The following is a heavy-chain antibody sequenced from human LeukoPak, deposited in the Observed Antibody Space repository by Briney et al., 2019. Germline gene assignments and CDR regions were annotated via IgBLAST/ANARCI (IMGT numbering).Heavy chain of an antibody. D-gene: IGHD3-3*01. Sequence: SQTLSLTCALSGDSVSSNGASWTWIRQSPSRGLEWLGRTYYRSQQWHSDYAPSVKGRITLNPDTSKNQFSLQLNSVTPEDTALYYCGRETDFGVVTNWGQGTLVTVSS. CDR2: TYYRSQQWHS. CDR1: GDSVSSNGAS. J-gene: IGHJ4*02. CDR3: GRETDFGVVTN. V-gene: IGHV6-1*01.